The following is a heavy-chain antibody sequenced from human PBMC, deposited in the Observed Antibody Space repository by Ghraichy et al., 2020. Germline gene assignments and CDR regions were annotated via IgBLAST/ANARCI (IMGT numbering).Heavy chain of an antibody. J-gene: IGHJ6*02. Sequence: GSLSLTCTVSGGSISSYYWSWIRQPPGKGLEWIGYIYYSGSTNYNPSLKSRVTISVDTSKNQFSLKLSSVTAADTAVYYCARVLLFYDSSGYYSPKSPYYYYGMDVWGQGTTVTVSS. CDR3: ARVLLFYDSSGYYSPKSPYYYYGMDV. D-gene: IGHD3-22*01. V-gene: IGHV4-59*01. CDR2: IYYSGST. CDR1: GGSISSYY.